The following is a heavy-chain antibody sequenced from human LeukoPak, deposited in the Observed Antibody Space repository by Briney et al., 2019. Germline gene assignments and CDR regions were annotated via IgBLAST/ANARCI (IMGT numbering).Heavy chain of an antibody. CDR1: GFTFSSYE. CDR3: ARLRSKYWFDP. CDR2: ITSSGNTM. D-gene: IGHD4-11*01. V-gene: IGHV3-48*03. J-gene: IGHJ5*02. Sequence: PGGSLRLSCAASGFTFSSYEMNWVRQAPGKGLGWVSFITSSGNTMYYADSVKGRFTISRDNAKNSLYLQMNSLRADDTAVYYCARLRSKYWFDPWGQGTLVTVSS.